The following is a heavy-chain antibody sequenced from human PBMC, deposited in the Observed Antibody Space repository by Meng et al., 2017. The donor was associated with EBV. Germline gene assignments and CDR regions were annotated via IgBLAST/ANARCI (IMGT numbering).Heavy chain of an antibody. CDR2: VHYTGST. CDR1: GDSISSFYY. V-gene: IGHV4-39*01. Sequence: QLQLRESGPGQVKPSEPLSLTCTVSGDSISSFYYWGWIRQPPGMVLEWIGSVHYTGSTYYSPSLKSRVTVSVDTSKNQFSLRLTSVTAADTAVYYCARPFPSWQSPRLDPFGAWGQGTLVTVSS. CDR3: ARPFPSWQSPRLDPFGA. D-gene: IGHD6-19*01. J-gene: IGHJ5*02.